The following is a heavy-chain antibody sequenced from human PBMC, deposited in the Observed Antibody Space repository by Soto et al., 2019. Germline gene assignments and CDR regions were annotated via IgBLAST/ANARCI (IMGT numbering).Heavy chain of an antibody. V-gene: IGHV3-66*01. CDR1: GFTVSSHY. D-gene: IGHD3-22*01. J-gene: IGHJ5*02. Sequence: EVQLVESGGGWVQPGGSLRLSCAASGFTVSSHYMSWVRQAPGKGLEWVSVIYSGGTTYYADSVKGRFTISRDNSKNTRYLQRNSRRAEDTAVNYCARNGDSSDYRGWFDPWGQGTLVTVSS. CDR2: IYSGGTT. CDR3: ARNGDSSDYRGWFDP.